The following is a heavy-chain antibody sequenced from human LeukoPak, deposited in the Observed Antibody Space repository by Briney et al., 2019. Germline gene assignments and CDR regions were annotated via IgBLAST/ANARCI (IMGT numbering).Heavy chain of an antibody. V-gene: IGHV1-69*04. CDR1: GGTFSSYA. Sequence: SVKVSCKAPGGTFSSYAISWVRQAPGQGLEWMGRIIPILGIANYAQKFQGRVTITADKSTSTAYMELSSLRSEDTAVYYCASEEGAIAAAGTVYIWFDPWGQGTLVTVSS. J-gene: IGHJ5*02. D-gene: IGHD6-13*01. CDR2: IIPILGIA. CDR3: ASEEGAIAAAGTVYIWFDP.